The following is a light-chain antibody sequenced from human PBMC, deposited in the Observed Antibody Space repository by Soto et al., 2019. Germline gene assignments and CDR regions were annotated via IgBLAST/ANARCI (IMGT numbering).Light chain of an antibody. Sequence: DIQLTQSPSSLSASVGDRVSITCRASRRISTSVNWYQQKPGKAPKLLIHGASTLQGGVPSRFSGTGSGTDFTLTISILQPEDFATSFCHQSYSLPQTFGQGTKLEIK. CDR2: GAS. CDR3: HQSYSLPQT. CDR1: RRISTS. V-gene: IGKV1-39*01. J-gene: IGKJ2*01.